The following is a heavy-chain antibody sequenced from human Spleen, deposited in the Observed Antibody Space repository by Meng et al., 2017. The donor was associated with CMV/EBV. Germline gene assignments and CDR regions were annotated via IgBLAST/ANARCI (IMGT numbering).Heavy chain of an antibody. V-gene: IGHV3-43*01. D-gene: IGHD5-18*01. Sequence: ASGFTFDDFVMHWVRQTPGKGLGWVCLISWDGASTKYADSVRGRVTISRDNTKNSLFLQMNNLRTDDTALYYCAKGYKSASLGLHYWGQGTLVTVSS. J-gene: IGHJ4*02. CDR3: AKGYKSASLGLHY. CDR2: ISWDGAST. CDR1: GFTFDDFV.